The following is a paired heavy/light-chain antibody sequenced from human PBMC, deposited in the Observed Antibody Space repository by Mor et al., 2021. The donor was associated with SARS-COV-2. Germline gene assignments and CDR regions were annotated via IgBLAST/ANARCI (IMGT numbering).Heavy chain of an antibody. V-gene: IGHV3-23*01. CDR3: AKGLSEWLFFGLYYYYGMDV. D-gene: IGHD3-3*01. CDR2: ISARGGTT. Sequence: EVQLLESGGGLVQPGGSLRLSCVASGFTFSSYAMNWVRQAPGKGLEWVSSISARGGTTYYTDSVKGRFIISRDNSKNMLYLQMNSLRAEDTAVYYCAKGLSEWLFFGLYYYYGMDVWGQGTTVTVSS. CDR1: GFTFSSYA. J-gene: IGHJ6*02.
Light chain of an antibody. CDR2: DNT. J-gene: IGLJ3*02. CDR3: QSYDSSLRGV. Sequence: QSVLTQPPSVSEAPGQRVTISCTGSSSNIGAGYDVHWYQQLPGTAPKLLIYDNTNRPSGVPDRFSGSKSGTSASLAITGLQAEDEADYYCQSYDSSLRGVFGGGTKLTVL. CDR1: SSNIGAGYD. V-gene: IGLV1-40*01.